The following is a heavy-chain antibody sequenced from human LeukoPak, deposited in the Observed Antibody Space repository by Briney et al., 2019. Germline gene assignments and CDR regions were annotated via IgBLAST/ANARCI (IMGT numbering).Heavy chain of an antibody. V-gene: IGHV4-38-2*01. J-gene: IGHJ3*02. D-gene: IGHD3-10*01. CDR2: IYHSGST. CDR3: ARGLWFGESVGAFDI. Sequence: SETLSLTCAVSGYSISIGCYWGWIRQPPGKGLEWIGSIYHSGSTYHNPSLQSRVTISVDTSKNQFSLKLSSVTAADTAVYYCARGLWFGESVGAFDIWGQGTMVTVSS. CDR1: GYSISIGCY.